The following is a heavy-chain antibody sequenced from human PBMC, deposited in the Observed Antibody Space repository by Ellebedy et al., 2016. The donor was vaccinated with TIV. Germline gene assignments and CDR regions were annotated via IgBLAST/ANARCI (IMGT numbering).Heavy chain of an antibody. CDR3: GGGLGWLFDC. J-gene: IGHJ4*02. V-gene: IGHV3-7*01. CDR2: IKQDGSEK. D-gene: IGHD6-19*01. CDR1: GFNFSSYW. Sequence: PGGSLRLSCAASGFNFSSYWMNWVRQAPGKGLERVANIKQDGSEKNYVDSVKGRFTISRDNAKNSLYLQMNSLRAEDTAVYDCGGGLGWLFDCWGQGSLVTVSS.